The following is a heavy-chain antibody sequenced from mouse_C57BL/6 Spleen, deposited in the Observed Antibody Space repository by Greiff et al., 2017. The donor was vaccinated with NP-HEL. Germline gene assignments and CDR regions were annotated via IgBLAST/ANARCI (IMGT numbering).Heavy chain of an antibody. CDR3: TRYYSYFDY. CDR2: IDPETGGT. CDR1: GYTFTDYE. D-gene: IGHD1-1*01. Sequence: QVQLKESGAELVRPGASVTLSCKASGYTFTDYEMHWVKQTPVHGLEWIGAIDPETGGTAYNQKFKGKAILTADKSSSTAYMELRSLTSEDSAVYYCTRYYSYFDYWGQGTTLTVSS. V-gene: IGHV1-15*01. J-gene: IGHJ2*01.